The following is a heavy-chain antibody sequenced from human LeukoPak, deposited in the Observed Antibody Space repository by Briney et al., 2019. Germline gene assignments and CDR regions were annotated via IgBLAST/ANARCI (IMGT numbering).Heavy chain of an antibody. CDR1: GGSISSSSYY. CDR2: INHSGST. Sequence: SETLSLTCTVSGGSISSSSYYWGWIRQPPGKGLEWIGEINHSGSTNYNPSLKSRVTISVDTSKNQFSLKLSSVTAADTAVYYCARLRYYYGSGSSRAARPFDYWGQGTLVTVSS. CDR3: ARLRYYYGSGSSRAARPFDY. V-gene: IGHV4-39*07. D-gene: IGHD3-10*01. J-gene: IGHJ4*02.